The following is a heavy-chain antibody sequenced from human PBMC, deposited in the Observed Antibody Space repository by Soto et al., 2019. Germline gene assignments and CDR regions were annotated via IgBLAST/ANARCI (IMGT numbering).Heavy chain of an antibody. CDR2: ISNDGSNE. D-gene: IGHD6-13*01. J-gene: IGHJ6*02. CDR1: GFTFSNYG. Sequence: QVQLVESGGGVVQPGRSLRLSCAASGFTFSNYGMHWVRQAPGKGLEWLAVISNDGSNENYADSVKGRFTISRDNSKNMVYLQTNSLRAEDMAVYYCARYSSTTNYYYGMDVWGQGTTVTVSS. CDR3: ARYSSTTNYYYGMDV. V-gene: IGHV3-30*03.